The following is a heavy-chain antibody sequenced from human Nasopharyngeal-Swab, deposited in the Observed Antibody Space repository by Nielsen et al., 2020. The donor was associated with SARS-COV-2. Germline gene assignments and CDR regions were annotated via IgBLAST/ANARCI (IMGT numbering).Heavy chain of an antibody. V-gene: IGHV3-43*01. CDR2: INWDGLRT. CDR3: ATEPSIVGSTPFDF. D-gene: IGHD1-26*01. J-gene: IGHJ4*02. Sequence: GESLKISCAASGFTFDDYNMHWVRQVPGKGLERVSFINWDGLRTYYGDSVKGRFTISRDNSKNSLYLQMNSLQSEDTALYYCATEPSIVGSTPFDFWGQGTLVTVSS. CDR1: GFTFDDYN.